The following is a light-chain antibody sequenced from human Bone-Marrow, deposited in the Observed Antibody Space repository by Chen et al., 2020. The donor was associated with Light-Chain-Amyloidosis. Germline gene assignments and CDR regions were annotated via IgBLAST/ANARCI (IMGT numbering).Light chain of an antibody. V-gene: IGLV2-14*01. Sequence: QSALTQPASVSGSPGQSITISCTGTSSAVGGDNHVSWYQQPPDKAPKLMIYEVTNRPAWVPDRFSGSKSDTTASLTISGLQAEDEADYFCSSYTITNTLVFGSGTRVTVL. CDR1: SSAVGGDNH. J-gene: IGLJ1*01. CDR3: SSYTITNTLV. CDR2: EVT.